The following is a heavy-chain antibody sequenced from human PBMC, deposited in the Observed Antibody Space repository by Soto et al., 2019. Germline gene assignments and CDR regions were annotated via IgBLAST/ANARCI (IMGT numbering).Heavy chain of an antibody. CDR3: TSRAVSDFGY. D-gene: IGHD2-8*01. CDR1: GLRFGDFG. CDR2: ISHDGSDK. J-gene: IGHJ4*02. Sequence: WGSLRLSCAACGLRFGDFGMPWLRQAPGKGLEWVAVISHDGSDKFYADSVKARFTISRDDSKSIAYLQMNSLKTEDTAVYYCTSRAVSDFGYRGQGTLLTAPQ. V-gene: IGHV3-30*03.